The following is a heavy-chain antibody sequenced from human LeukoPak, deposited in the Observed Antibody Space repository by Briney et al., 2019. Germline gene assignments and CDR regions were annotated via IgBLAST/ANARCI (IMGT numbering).Heavy chain of an antibody. CDR1: GFTFSSYG. J-gene: IGHJ4*02. CDR2: ICYDGSNK. Sequence: PGGSLRLSCAASGFTFSSYGMHWVRQAPGKGLEWVAVICYDGSNKYYADSVKGRFTISTDNSKNTLYLQMNSLRAEDTAVYYCARDQRLAVPGQLDYWGQGTLVTVSS. V-gene: IGHV3-33*08. D-gene: IGHD6-19*01. CDR3: ARDQRLAVPGQLDY.